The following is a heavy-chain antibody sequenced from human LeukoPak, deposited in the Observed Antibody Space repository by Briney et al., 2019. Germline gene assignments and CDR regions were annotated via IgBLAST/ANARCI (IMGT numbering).Heavy chain of an antibody. CDR3: VRDLWELPY. CDR2: ISDSGDSI. V-gene: IGHV3-48*01. CDR1: GFTFSSYR. Sequence: GGSLRLSCEASGFTFSSYRMNWVRQAPGEGLEWVSYISDSGDSIYYTDAVKGRFTISRDNAKNSLYLQTNSLRAEDTAVYCCVRDLWELPYWGQGILVTVSS. J-gene: IGHJ4*02. D-gene: IGHD1-26*01.